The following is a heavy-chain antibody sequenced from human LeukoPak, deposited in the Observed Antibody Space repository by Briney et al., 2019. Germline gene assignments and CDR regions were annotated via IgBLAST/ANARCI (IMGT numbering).Heavy chain of an antibody. CDR2: IYHSGST. V-gene: IGHV4-4*02. CDR3: ARRYYYGSGSSPLRY. CDR1: GGSISSSNW. J-gene: IGHJ4*02. Sequence: PSETLSLTCAVSGGSISSSNWWSWVRQPPGKGLEWIGEIYHSGSTNYNPSLKSRVTISVDKSKNQFSLKLSSVTAADTAVYYCARRYYYGSGSSPLRYWGQGTLVTVSS. D-gene: IGHD3-10*01.